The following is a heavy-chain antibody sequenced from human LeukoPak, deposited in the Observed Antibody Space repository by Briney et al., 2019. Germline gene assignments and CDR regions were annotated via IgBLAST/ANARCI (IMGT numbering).Heavy chain of an antibody. V-gene: IGHV3-23*01. CDR3: AKAPIPYSSGWYGDY. J-gene: IGHJ4*02. CDR1: RFTFSSYA. Sequence: GGSLRLSCAASRFTFSSYAMSWVRQAPGNGLEWVSAISGSGGSTYYADSVKGRFTISRDNSKNTLYLQMNSLRAEDAAVYYCAKAPIPYSSGWYGDYWGQGTLVTVSS. CDR2: ISGSGGST. D-gene: IGHD6-19*01.